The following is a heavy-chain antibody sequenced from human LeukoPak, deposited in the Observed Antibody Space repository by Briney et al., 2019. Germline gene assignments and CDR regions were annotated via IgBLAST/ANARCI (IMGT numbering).Heavy chain of an antibody. Sequence: GSLRLSCAASGFTFDDYAMHWVRQPPGKGLEWIGYIYYSGSTTYNPSFKSRITISVDTSKNQFSLKLTSVTAADTAVYYCARSRSYNSSSSLFDPWGQGTLVTVSS. CDR2: IYYSGST. D-gene: IGHD6-6*01. J-gene: IGHJ5*02. V-gene: IGHV4-59*01. CDR3: ARSRSYNSSSSLFDP. CDR1: GFTFDDYA.